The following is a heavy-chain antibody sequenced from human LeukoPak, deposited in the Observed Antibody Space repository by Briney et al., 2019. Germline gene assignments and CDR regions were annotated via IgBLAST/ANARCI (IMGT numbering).Heavy chain of an antibody. Sequence: PGGSLRLSCAASGFTFSTYGMHWVRQAPGKGLEWVAFIRYDGSNEYYADSVKGRFTISRDNAKNSLYLQMNSLRAEDTAVYYCARFIAAPYYFDYWGRGTLVTVSS. J-gene: IGHJ4*02. CDR1: GFTFSTYG. V-gene: IGHV3-30*02. CDR2: IRYDGSNE. D-gene: IGHD6-13*01. CDR3: ARFIAAPYYFDY.